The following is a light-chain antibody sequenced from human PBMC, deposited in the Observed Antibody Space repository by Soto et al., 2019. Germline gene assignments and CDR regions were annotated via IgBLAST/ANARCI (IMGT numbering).Light chain of an antibody. J-gene: IGKJ5*01. Sequence: DIEMTQSPSSLSASVGDRVTITCRASQSMSGFLNWYQQKPGKAPRLLIYGASNLQSGVPSRFSARGYGTDFTLTISSLQPADFATYYCQQSYSSPRITFGQGTRLDIK. CDR3: QQSYSSPRIT. V-gene: IGKV1-39*01. CDR2: GAS. CDR1: QSMSGF.